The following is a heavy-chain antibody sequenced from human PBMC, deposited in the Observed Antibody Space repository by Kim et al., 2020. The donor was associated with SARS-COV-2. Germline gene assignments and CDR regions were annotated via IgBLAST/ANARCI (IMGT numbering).Heavy chain of an antibody. CDR2: ISYDGSNK. CDR3: AKGGYSSSSG. D-gene: IGHD6-6*01. CDR1: GFTFSSYG. V-gene: IGHV3-30*18. Sequence: GGSLRLSCAASGFTFSSYGMHWVRQAPGKGLEWVAVISYDGSNKYYADSVKGRFTISRDNSKNTLYLQMNSLRAEDTAVYYCAKGGYSSSSGWGQGTLVTVSS. J-gene: IGHJ4*02.